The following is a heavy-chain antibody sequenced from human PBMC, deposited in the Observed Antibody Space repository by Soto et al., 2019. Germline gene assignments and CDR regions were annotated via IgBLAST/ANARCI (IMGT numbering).Heavy chain of an antibody. J-gene: IGHJ4*02. D-gene: IGHD3-22*01. CDR2: INPSGGST. CDR1: GYTFTSYY. CDR3: ARGDRIYYYDSSGYSPYFDY. V-gene: IGHV1-46*01. Sequence: ASVKVSCKASGYTFTSYYMHWVRQAPGQGLEWMGIINPSGGSTSYAQKFQGRVTMTRDTSTSTVYMELSSLRSEDTAVYYCARGDRIYYYDSSGYSPYFDYWGQGTLVTVSS.